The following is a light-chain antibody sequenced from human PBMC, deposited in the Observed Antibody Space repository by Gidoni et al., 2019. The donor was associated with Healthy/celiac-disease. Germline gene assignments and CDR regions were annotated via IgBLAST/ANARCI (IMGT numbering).Light chain of an antibody. V-gene: IGKV3-11*01. CDR1: RSVSSN. Sequence: EIVLTQSPATLSLSPGERATLSCRPSRSVSSNLAWYQQKPGQAPRLLIYDASNRATGIPARFSGSGSGTDFTLTISSLGPEDFAVYYCQQRSNWPPLTFGGGTKVEIK. J-gene: IGKJ4*01. CDR2: DAS. CDR3: QQRSNWPPLT.